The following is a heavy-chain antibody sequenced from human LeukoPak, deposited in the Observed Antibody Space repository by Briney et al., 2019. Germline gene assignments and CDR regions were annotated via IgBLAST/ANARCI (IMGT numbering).Heavy chain of an antibody. D-gene: IGHD3-16*01. CDR1: GGSISSYY. J-gene: IGHJ6*02. CDR3: ARAGEVNYYYGMDV. CDR2: IFYSGST. Sequence: PSETLSLTCTVSGGSISSYYWSWIRQPPGKGLEWIGYIFYSGSTNYNPSLKSRVTISVDTSKNQFSLKLSSVTAADTAVYYCARAGEVNYYYGMDVWGQGTTVTVSS. V-gene: IGHV4-59*01.